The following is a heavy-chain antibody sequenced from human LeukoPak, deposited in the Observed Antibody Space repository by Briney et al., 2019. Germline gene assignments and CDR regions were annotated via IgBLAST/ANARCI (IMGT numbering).Heavy chain of an antibody. J-gene: IGHJ4*02. CDR3: ARDQEVYGDYEGAFGY. V-gene: IGHV3-53*01. D-gene: IGHD4-17*01. CDR2: IYSAGTT. CDR1: GFTVSSNY. Sequence: GGSLRLSCAASGFTVSSNYVSWVRQAPGTGLEWVSVIYSAGTTYYAASVKSRFTISRDNSTNTLSLQMNSLRAEDTAVYYCARDQEVYGDYEGAFGYWGQGTLVTVSS.